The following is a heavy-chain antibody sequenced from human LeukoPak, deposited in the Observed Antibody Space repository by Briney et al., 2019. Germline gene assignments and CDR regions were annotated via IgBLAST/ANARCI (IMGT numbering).Heavy chain of an antibody. CDR1: GFTFSSYG. D-gene: IGHD3-9*01. V-gene: IGHV3-30*18. CDR2: ISYDGSNK. J-gene: IGHJ4*02. Sequence: PGGSLRLSCAASGFTFSSYGMHWVRQAPGKGLEWVAVISYDGSNKYYADSVKGRFTISRDNSKNTLYLQMNSLRAEDTAVYYCAKDQLGGVFFDWLLYSFDYWGQGTLVTVSS. CDR3: AKDQLGGVFFDWLLYSFDY.